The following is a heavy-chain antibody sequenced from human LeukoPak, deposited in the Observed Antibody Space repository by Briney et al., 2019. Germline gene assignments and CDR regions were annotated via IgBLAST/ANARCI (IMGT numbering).Heavy chain of an antibody. CDR2: MKPDASHI. CDR1: GFSFSNSW. D-gene: IGHD3-10*01. CDR3: VRDSRTYGYF. J-gene: IGHJ4*02. Sequence: GGSLRLSCAASGFSFSNSWMAWVRQRPGEGLEWVANMKPDASHISYVDSVEGRFTISRDNAKNSLYLQMDSLRAEDTAVYYCVRDSRTYGYFWGRGTLVTVSS. V-gene: IGHV3-7*01.